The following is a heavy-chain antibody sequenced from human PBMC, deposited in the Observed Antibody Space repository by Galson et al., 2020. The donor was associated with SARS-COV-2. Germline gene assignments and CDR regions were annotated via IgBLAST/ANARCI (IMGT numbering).Heavy chain of an antibody. CDR2: LSTSSRTI. Sequence: QAGGSLRLSCTASGFSISSHTPYSMNWVRQAPGKGLEWLSYLSTSSRTIHYADSVKGRFTISRDNVKNALYLQMNSLRDDDTALYYCAREPFHWDDAGMDLWGQGTTVVVSS. D-gene: IGHD1-1*01. CDR1: GFSISSHTPYS. CDR3: AREPFHWDDAGMDL. J-gene: IGHJ6*02. V-gene: IGHV3-48*02.